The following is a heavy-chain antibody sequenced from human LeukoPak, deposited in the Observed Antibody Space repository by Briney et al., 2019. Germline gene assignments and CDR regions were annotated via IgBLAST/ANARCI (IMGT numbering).Heavy chain of an antibody. CDR2: IKSKTDGGTT. CDR1: GFTFSNAW. D-gene: IGHD3-9*01. Sequence: PGGSLRLSCAASGFTFSNAWMSWVRQAPGKGLEWVGRIKSKTDGGTTDYAAPVKGRFTISRDDSKNTLYLQMNSLKTEDTAVYYCTTGPPNYDILXXXPFDYWGQGTLVTVSS. V-gene: IGHV3-15*01. CDR3: TTGPPNYDILXXXPFDY. J-gene: IGHJ4*02.